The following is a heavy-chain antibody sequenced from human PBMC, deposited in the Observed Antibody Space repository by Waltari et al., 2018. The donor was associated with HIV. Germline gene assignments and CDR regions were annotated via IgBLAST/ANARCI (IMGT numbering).Heavy chain of an antibody. V-gene: IGHV4-39*01. J-gene: IGHJ4*02. D-gene: IGHD5-12*01. CDR1: GGFISHGTYY. CDR2: IYYSATT. Sequence: QLQLQESGPGLVKPSETLSLPCTVSGGFISHGTYYWGWIRQPPGKGLEWIASIYYSATTYYNPSFKSRVTISVDTPKSQFSLNLRSVTAADTAVYYCARHTKLATIIYWGQGALVTVSS. CDR3: ARHTKLATIIY.